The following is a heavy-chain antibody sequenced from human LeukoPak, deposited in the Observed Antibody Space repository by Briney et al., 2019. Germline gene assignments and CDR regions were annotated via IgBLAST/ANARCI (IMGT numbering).Heavy chain of an antibody. D-gene: IGHD2-8*01. V-gene: IGHV3-53*01. CDR1: GFTVSSNY. J-gene: IGHJ3*02. CDR2: IYSGGST. CDR3: GMILVGDTNGPLDI. Sequence: PGGSLRLSCAASGFTVSSNYMSWVRQAPGKGLEWVSVIYSGGSTYYADSVKGRFTISRDVSTNTLYLQMDSLRAEDTALYYCGMILVGDTNGPLDIWGQGTMVTVSS.